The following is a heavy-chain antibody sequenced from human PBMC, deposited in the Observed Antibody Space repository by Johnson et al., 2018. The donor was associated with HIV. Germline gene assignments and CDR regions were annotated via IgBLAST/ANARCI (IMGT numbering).Heavy chain of an antibody. CDR2: ISYDGSNK. V-gene: IGHV3-30*18. J-gene: IGHJ3*01. CDR1: GFSFSSYG. D-gene: IGHD4-11*01. CDR3: AKDLSRPTLNAFDS. Sequence: QVQLVESGGGLVKPGGSLRLSCAASGFSFSSYGMHWVRQAPGKGLEWVALISYDGSNKYYADSVKGRFTISRDNSKNTLYLQMTSLRAEDTAIYYCAKDLSRPTLNAFDSWGQGTMVTVSS.